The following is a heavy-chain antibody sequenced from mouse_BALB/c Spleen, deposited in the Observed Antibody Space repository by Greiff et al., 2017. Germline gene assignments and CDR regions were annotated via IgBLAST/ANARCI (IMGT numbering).Heavy chain of an antibody. CDR2: ILPGSGST. Sequence: VQLQQSGAELMKPGASVKISCKATGYTFSSYWIEWVKQRPGHGLEWIGEILPGSGSTNYNEKFKGKATFTADTSSNTAYMQLSSLTSEDSAVYYCARSPGWFAYWGQGTLVTVSA. CDR1: GYTFSSYW. J-gene: IGHJ3*01. V-gene: IGHV1-9*01. CDR3: ARSPGWFAY.